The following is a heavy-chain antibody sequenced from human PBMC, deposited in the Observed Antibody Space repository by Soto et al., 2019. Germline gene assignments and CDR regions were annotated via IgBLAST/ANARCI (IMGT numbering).Heavy chain of an antibody. CDR1: GFTFSGFG. CDR2: IWYDGSDK. Sequence: GGSLRLSCAASGFTFSGFGMHWVRQAPGKGLEWVAIIWYDGSDKYYADSVRGRFTISRDNSKNTLSPQMNSLRAEDTAVYHCAFGNLSYYFDYWGQGTPVPVSS. V-gene: IGHV3-33*01. D-gene: IGHD3-16*01. J-gene: IGHJ4*02. CDR3: AFGNLSYYFDY.